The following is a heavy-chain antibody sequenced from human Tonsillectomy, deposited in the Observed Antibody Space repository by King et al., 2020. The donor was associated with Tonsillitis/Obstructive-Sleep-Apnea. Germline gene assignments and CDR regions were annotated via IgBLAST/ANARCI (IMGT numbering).Heavy chain of an antibody. CDR2: IYPGNSDT. CDR3: ARRAGGSSLYFFYYMDV. D-gene: IGHD2-15*01. J-gene: IGHJ6*03. CDR1: GYSFNNYW. Sequence: VQLVESEAEVKKPGESLKISCEGSGYSFNNYWIAWVRQMPGKGLEWMGIIYPGNSDTKYSPSFQGQVTISADKSINTAYLQWNSLKASDTAMYYCARRAGGSSLYFFYYMDVCGKGPTVTVSS. V-gene: IGHV5-51*01.